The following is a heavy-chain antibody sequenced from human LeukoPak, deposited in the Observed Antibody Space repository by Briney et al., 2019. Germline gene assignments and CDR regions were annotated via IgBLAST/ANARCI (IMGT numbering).Heavy chain of an antibody. Sequence: PSETLSLTCTVSGGSISSYYWSWIRQPPGKGLEWIGYIYYSGSTNYNPSLKSRVTISVDTSKNQFSLKLSSVTAADTAVYYCARQYCGGDCYLGYFDLWGRGTLVTVSS. J-gene: IGHJ2*01. CDR1: GGSISSYY. CDR2: IYYSGST. V-gene: IGHV4-59*08. D-gene: IGHD2-21*02. CDR3: ARQYCGGDCYLGYFDL.